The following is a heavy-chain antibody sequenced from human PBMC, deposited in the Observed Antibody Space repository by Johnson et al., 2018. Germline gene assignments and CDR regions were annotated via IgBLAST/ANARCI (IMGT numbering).Heavy chain of an antibody. J-gene: IGHJ3*02. Sequence: QVQLQESGPGLVKPSETLSLTCTVSGGSISSYYWSWIRQPPGKGLEWIGYIYYSGSTHYNPSLKSRVTLSVDTSKNQFSLKLSSVTAAATAVYYCARGGYHAHAFDIWGQGTMVTVSS. CDR3: ARGGYHAHAFDI. CDR1: GGSISSYY. CDR2: IYYSGST. D-gene: IGHD2-2*01. V-gene: IGHV4-59*01.